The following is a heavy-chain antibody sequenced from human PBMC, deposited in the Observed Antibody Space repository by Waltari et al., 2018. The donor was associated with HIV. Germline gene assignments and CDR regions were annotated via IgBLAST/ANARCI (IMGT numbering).Heavy chain of an antibody. CDR3: ATNEYGPDYYYGMDV. CDR1: GYTVTDLS. J-gene: IGHJ6*02. Sequence: QVHLVQSGTEVKKPGASVKVSCKISGYTVTDLSIHRVRQAPGKHLDWVRQAPGKELEWVGRFDPENGEALYAQKLQGRVTMTEDTSTDTAYMELSSLRSEDTAVYYCATNEYGPDYYYGMDVWGQGTTVTVSS. D-gene: IGHD1-1*01. V-gene: IGHV1-24*01. CDR2: FDPENGEA.